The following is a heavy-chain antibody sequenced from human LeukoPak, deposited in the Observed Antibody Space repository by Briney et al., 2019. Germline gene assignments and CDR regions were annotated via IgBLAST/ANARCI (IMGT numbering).Heavy chain of an antibody. Sequence: SETLSLTCSVSGGSISNSNYYWGWLRQPPGKGLEWVGNFYYTGNTYYNPSLESRVTVSVDTSKNQFSLKLTSVTAADTAVYYCVRVLTGSQFDYWGQGTLVTVSS. CDR1: GGSISNSNYY. CDR2: FYYTGNT. V-gene: IGHV4-39*07. CDR3: VRVLTGSQFDY. J-gene: IGHJ4*02. D-gene: IGHD7-27*01.